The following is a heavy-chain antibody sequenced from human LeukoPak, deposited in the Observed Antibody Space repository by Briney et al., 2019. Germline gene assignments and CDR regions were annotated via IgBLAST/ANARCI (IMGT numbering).Heavy chain of an antibody. CDR3: ARGLVGMDV. Sequence: PGGSLRLSCAASGFTFSSYWMHWVRQAPGKGLGWVAVISYDGSNKYYADSVKGRFTISRDNAKNSLYLQMNSLRAEDTAVYYCARGLVGMDVWGQGTTVTVSS. J-gene: IGHJ6*02. CDR1: GFTFSSYW. V-gene: IGHV3-30-3*01. CDR2: ISYDGSNK. D-gene: IGHD2-2*01.